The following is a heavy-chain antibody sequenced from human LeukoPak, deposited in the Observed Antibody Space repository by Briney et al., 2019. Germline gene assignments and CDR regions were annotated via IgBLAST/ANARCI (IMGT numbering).Heavy chain of an antibody. V-gene: IGHV1-69*04. J-gene: IGHJ4*02. Sequence: SVKVSCKASGGTFSSYAISWVRQAPGQGLEWMGRIIPILGIANYAQKFQGRVTITADKSTSTAYMELSSLRSEDTAVYYCASGPPHYGDYYFDYWGQGTLVTVSS. CDR3: ASGPPHYGDYYFDY. CDR2: IIPILGIA. CDR1: GGTFSSYA. D-gene: IGHD4-17*01.